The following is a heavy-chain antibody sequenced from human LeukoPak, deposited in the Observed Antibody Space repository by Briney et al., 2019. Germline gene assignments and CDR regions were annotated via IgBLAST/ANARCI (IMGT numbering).Heavy chain of an antibody. Sequence: PGGSLRLSCAASGFTFSSYAMHWVRQAPGKGLEYVSAISSNGGSTYYANSVKGRFTISRDNSKNTLYLQMGSLRAEDMAVYYCARTADSSWYYYYMDVWGKGTTVTVSS. V-gene: IGHV3-64*01. D-gene: IGHD6-13*01. CDR1: GFTFSSYA. CDR2: ISSNGGST. J-gene: IGHJ6*03. CDR3: ARTADSSWYYYYMDV.